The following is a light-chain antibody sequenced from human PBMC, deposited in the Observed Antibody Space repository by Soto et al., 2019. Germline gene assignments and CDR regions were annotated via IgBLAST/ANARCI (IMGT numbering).Light chain of an antibody. J-gene: IGKJ1*01. CDR2: AAS. CDR3: QQYNNWPPRT. V-gene: IGKV3-15*01. Sequence: EVVVTQSPATLSVSPGERATLSCRASQTVRNDLVWYQQKPGQAPRLLIYAASTRATGVPSRFSGSGSGTEFTLTIANLQSEDFAVYYCQQYNNWPPRTFGQGTKVE. CDR1: QTVRND.